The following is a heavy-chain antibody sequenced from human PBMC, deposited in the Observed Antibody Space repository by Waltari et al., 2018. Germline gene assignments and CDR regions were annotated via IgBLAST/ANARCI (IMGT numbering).Heavy chain of an antibody. CDR3: APQISMIQGVD. D-gene: IGHD3-22*01. CDR1: GFAFGSYW. J-gene: IGHJ4*02. CDR2: INTDGSFT. V-gene: IGHV3-74*01. Sequence: EVQLVESGGGLVQPGGSLRLSCVASGFAFGSYWMHWVRQVPGKGLVWVSHINTDGSFTAYADSMKGRFTISRDNAKNTLYLQMNSLRPEDTAVYYCAPQISMIQGVDWGQGTQVTVSS.